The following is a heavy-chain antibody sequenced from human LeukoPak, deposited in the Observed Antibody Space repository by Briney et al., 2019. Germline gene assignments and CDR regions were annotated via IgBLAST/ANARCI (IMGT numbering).Heavy chain of an antibody. CDR3: AIVGAKYYFDY. Sequence: GASVKVSCKASGGTFSSYAISWVRQAPGQGLEWMGGIIPIFGTANYAQKFQGRVTITADKSTSTAYMELSSLRSEDTAVYYCAIVGAKYYFDYWGQGTLVTVSS. V-gene: IGHV1-69*06. D-gene: IGHD1-26*01. CDR1: GGTFSSYA. CDR2: IIPIFGTA. J-gene: IGHJ4*02.